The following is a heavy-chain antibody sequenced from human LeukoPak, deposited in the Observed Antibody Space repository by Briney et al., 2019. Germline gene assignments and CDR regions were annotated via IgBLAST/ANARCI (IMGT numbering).Heavy chain of an antibody. Sequence: SVKVSCKASGGTFSLYAINWVRQAPGQGLEWMGKFGSTNYAQKFQGRVTFTADESTSTAYMEMSSLRSEDTAVYYCARGYIGTRGWFDPWGQGTLVTVSS. CDR3: ARGYIGTRGWFDP. CDR2: FGST. J-gene: IGHJ5*02. V-gene: IGHV1-69*13. D-gene: IGHD6-13*01. CDR1: GGTFSLYA.